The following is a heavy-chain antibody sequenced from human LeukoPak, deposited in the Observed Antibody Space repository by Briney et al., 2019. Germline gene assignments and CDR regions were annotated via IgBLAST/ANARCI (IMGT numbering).Heavy chain of an antibody. Sequence: PGGCLRPSSAASGFTFSSYAMRWVRRAPGKRLGWVSAISVSGGSTYYADSVKGRFTISRDNSKNTLYLQMNSLRAEDTAVYYCAKDTYSGSYYVGSFDYWGQGTLVTVSS. J-gene: IGHJ4*02. CDR1: GFTFSSYA. CDR3: AKDTYSGSYYVGSFDY. V-gene: IGHV3-23*01. CDR2: ISVSGGST. D-gene: IGHD1-26*01.